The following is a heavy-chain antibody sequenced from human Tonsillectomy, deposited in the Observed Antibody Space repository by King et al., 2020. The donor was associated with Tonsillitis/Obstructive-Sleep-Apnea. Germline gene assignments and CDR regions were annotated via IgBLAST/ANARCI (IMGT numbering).Heavy chain of an antibody. D-gene: IGHD3-22*01. CDR2: IGGSGGST. J-gene: IGHJ6*03. Sequence: VQLVESGGGLVQPGGSLRLSCAASGLTFSNYAMTWVRQAPGKGLEWVSVIGGSGGSTYYADSVKGRFTISRDNSKNTLYLQMNSLRAEDPAVYYCAKDSDRSGYYPSNYYYMDVWGKGTTVTVSS. V-gene: IGHV3-23*04. CDR1: GLTFSNYA. CDR3: AKDSDRSGYYPSNYYYMDV.